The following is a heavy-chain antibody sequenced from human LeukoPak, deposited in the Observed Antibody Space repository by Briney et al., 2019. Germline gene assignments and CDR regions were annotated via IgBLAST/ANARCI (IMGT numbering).Heavy chain of an antibody. V-gene: IGHV4-59*01. Sequence: PSETLSLTCTVSGGSISSYYWSWIRQPPGKGLEWIGYIYYSGSTNYNPSLKSRVTISVDTSKNQSSLKLSSVTAADTAVYYCAREHLGQTGDYYYGMDVWGQGTTVTVSS. CDR1: GGSISSYY. D-gene: IGHD7-27*01. J-gene: IGHJ6*02. CDR2: IYYSGST. CDR3: AREHLGQTGDYYYGMDV.